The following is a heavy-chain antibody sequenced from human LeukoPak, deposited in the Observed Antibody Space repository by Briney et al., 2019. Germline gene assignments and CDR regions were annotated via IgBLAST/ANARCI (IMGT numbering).Heavy chain of an antibody. CDR3: ARVRTTYYYDSSGYLDY. V-gene: IGHV4-39*07. J-gene: IGHJ4*02. Sequence: SETLSLTCTVSGGSISSSSYYWDWIRQSPGKGLEWLGSIYYVGSTYYNPSLESRVTISVDTSKNQFSLKLSSVTAADTAVYYCARVRTTYYYDSSGYLDYWGQGTLVTVSS. CDR2: IYYVGST. D-gene: IGHD3-22*01. CDR1: GGSISSSSYY.